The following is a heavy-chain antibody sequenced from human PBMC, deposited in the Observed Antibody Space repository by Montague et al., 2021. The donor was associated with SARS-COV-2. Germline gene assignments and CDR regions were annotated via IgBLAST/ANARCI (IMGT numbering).Heavy chain of an antibody. CDR1: GFSISSGYY. Sequence: SETLSLTCSVSGFSISSGYYCGWIRQTPGKRLEWIGSSYQNGATYYSPSPNRPVTTLLDTSNNQFSLRLTSATAADTAAYYCSRSGVGIFDFSYFDSWGQGSLVIVSS. V-gene: IGHV4-38-2*02. CDR2: SYQNGAT. D-gene: IGHD3-9*01. CDR3: SRSGVGIFDFSYFDS. J-gene: IGHJ4*02.